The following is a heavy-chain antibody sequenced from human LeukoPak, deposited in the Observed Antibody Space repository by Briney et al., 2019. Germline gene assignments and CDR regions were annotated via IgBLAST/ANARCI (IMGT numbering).Heavy chain of an antibody. J-gene: IGHJ6*02. Sequence: PSETLSLTCAVYGGSFSGYYWSWIRQPPGKGLEWIGEINHSGSTNYNPSLKSRVTISVDTSKNQFSLKLSSVTAADTAVYYCASLQGYDILTGYYSPDYGMDVWGQGTTVTVSS. V-gene: IGHV4-34*01. CDR2: INHSGST. CDR3: ASLQGYDILTGYYSPDYGMDV. D-gene: IGHD3-9*01. CDR1: GGSFSGYY.